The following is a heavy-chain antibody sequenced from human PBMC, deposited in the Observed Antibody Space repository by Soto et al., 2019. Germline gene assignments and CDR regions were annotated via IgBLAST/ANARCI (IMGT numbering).Heavy chain of an antibody. D-gene: IGHD3-22*01. V-gene: IGHV1-18*01. J-gene: IGHJ4*02. Sequence: QVQLVQSGAEVKKPGASVKVSCKASGYTFTSYGMNWVRQGPGQGLEWMGWISAYNDITNNEQKIQGRVTKTTDTSTSTAYMELRNLRSDDTAVYYCARAPMLLLPSWHFDYWGQGTLVTVSS. CDR2: ISAYNDIT. CDR1: GYTFTSYG. CDR3: ARAPMLLLPSWHFDY.